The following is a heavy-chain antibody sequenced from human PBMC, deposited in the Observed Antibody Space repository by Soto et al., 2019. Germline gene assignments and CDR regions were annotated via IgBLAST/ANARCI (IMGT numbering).Heavy chain of an antibody. J-gene: IGHJ4*02. V-gene: IGHV4-34*01. CDR3: ANTYYDFWSGFYKGYYFDY. CDR1: GGSFSGYY. Sequence: SETLSLTCTVSGGSFSGYYWSWIRQPPGKGLEWIGEINHSGSTNYNPSLKSRVTISVDTSKNQFSLKLSSVTAADTAVYYCANTYYDFWSGFYKGYYFDYWGQGTLVTVSS. D-gene: IGHD3-3*01. CDR2: INHSGST.